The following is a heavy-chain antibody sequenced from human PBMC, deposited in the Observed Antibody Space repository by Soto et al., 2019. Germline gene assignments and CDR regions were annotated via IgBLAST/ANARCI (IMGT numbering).Heavy chain of an antibody. Sequence: EVQLVESGGGLVQSGRSRRLSCVASGFRFDDFAMHWVRQAPGKGLEWVSSIDWNSGSTVYADSVKGRFTVFRDNARNSLDLQMNSLRVEDTALYYCVKGRGSYFVYFGLDVWCPGTTVTVSS. V-gene: IGHV3-9*01. D-gene: IGHD1-26*01. CDR2: IDWNSGST. CDR3: VKGRGSYFVYFGLDV. J-gene: IGHJ6*02. CDR1: GFRFDDFA.